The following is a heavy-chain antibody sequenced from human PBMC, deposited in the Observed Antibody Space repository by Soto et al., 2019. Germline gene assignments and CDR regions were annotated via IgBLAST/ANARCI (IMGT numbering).Heavy chain of an antibody. CDR3: ARRKRISFYIAVAGTTNDY. CDR1: GGSISSSNW. Sequence: TCAVSGGSISSSNWWSWVRQPPGKGLEWIGEIYHSGSTNYNPSLKSRVTISVDKSKNQFSLKLSSVTAADTAVYYCARRKRISFYIAVAGTTNDYWGQGTLVTV. D-gene: IGHD6-19*01. J-gene: IGHJ4*02. CDR2: IYHSGST. V-gene: IGHV4-4*02.